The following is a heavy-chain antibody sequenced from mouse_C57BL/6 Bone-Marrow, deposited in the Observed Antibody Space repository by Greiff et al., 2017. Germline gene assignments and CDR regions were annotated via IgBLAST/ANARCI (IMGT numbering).Heavy chain of an antibody. V-gene: IGHV1-26*01. CDR3: ARGAMDY. J-gene: IGHJ4*01. CDR2: INPNNGGT. Sequence: VQLQQSGPELVKPGASVKISCKASGYTFTDYYMNWVKQSHGKSLEWIGDINPNNGGTSYNQKFKGKATLTVDKSSSPAYMELRSLTSEDSAVYYCARGAMDYWGQGTSVTVSS. CDR1: GYTFTDYY.